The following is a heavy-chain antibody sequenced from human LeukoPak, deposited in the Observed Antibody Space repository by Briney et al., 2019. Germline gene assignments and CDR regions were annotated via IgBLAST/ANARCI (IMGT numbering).Heavy chain of an antibody. CDR1: GGSISSYY. Sequence: SSETLSLTCTVSGGSISSYYWSWIRQPPGKGLEWIGYIYYSGSTNYNPSLKSRVTISVDTSKNQFSLKLSSVTAADTAVYYCARDHTYYDILTGYSFGAFDIWGQGTMVTVS. J-gene: IGHJ3*02. V-gene: IGHV4-59*01. CDR2: IYYSGST. CDR3: ARDHTYYDILTGYSFGAFDI. D-gene: IGHD3-9*01.